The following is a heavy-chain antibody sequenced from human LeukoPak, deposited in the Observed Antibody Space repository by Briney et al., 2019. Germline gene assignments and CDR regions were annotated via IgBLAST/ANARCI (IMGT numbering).Heavy chain of an antibody. CDR3: ARVGDSYGFSWFDP. V-gene: IGHV4-4*07. J-gene: IGHJ5*02. Sequence: SETLSLTCTVSGGSISSYYWSWIRQPAGKGLEWIGRIYTSGSTNYNPSLKSRVTISVDTSKNQFSLKLSSVTAADTAVYYCARVGDSYGFSWFDPWGQGTLVTVSS. CDR2: IYTSGST. D-gene: IGHD5-18*01. CDR1: GGSISSYY.